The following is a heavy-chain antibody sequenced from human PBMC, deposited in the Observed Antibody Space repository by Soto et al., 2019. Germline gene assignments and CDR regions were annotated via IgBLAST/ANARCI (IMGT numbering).Heavy chain of an antibody. CDR2: ISTYNGNT. CDR3: ARENYGDYGY. V-gene: IGHV1-18*01. J-gene: IGHJ4*02. CDR1: GYTFTTYG. Sequence: QVQLVQSGAEVKKPGASVKDSRKASGYTFTTYGIGWVRKAPGQGLEWMGWISTYNGNTNYAHKLHGRVTITTDTSKSTAYMELRSLRSDDTAVYYCARENYGDYGYWGQGTLVSVSS. D-gene: IGHD4-17*01.